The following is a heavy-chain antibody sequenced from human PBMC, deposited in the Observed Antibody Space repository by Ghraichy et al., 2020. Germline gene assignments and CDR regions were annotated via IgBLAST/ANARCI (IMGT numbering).Heavy chain of an antibody. V-gene: IGHV6-1*01. CDR3: ARAGGDTTVTLLDY. Sequence: SQTLPLTCAISGDSVSSNGAAWNWIRQSPSRGLEWLGRTYYRSKWYNDYAVSVKSRITINPDTSKNQFSLQLNSVTPEDTAVYYCARAGGDTTVTLLDYWGQGTLVTVSS. CDR2: TYYRSKWYN. CDR1: GDSVSSNGAA. D-gene: IGHD4-17*01. J-gene: IGHJ4*02.